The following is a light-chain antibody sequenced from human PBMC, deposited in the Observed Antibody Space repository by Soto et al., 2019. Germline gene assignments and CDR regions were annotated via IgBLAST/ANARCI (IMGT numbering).Light chain of an antibody. V-gene: IGLV2-14*01. CDR3: TSYTRDTAPG. CDR1: SSDVGTYNY. Sequence: QSALTQPASVSGSPGQSITISFTGTSSDVGTYNYVCWYQHHPGKAPKLIIYEVSNRPSGVSNRFSGSKSGSTASLTISGLQAEDEADYHCTSYTRDTAPGFGTGTKVTVL. CDR2: EVS. J-gene: IGLJ1*01.